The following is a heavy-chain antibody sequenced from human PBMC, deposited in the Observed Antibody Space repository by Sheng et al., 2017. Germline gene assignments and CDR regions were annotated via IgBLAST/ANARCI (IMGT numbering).Heavy chain of an antibody. Sequence: QVQLQESGPGLVKPLWWLRQQWWLLLELDPAATREGLEWIGYIYYNGNTYYNPSLKSRVTISVDTSKNHFSLNLNSVTAADTAVYYCARVVQPYCSTTSCSGLDYWGQGTPGHRLL. CDR1: WLRQQWWLL. CDR2: IYYNGNT. J-gene: IGHJ4*02. D-gene: IGHD2-2*01. CDR3: ARVVQPYCSTTSCSGLDY. V-gene: IGHV4-30-4*07.